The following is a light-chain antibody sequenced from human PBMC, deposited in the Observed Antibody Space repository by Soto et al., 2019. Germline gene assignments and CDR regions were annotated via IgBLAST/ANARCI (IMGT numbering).Light chain of an antibody. Sequence: IVLTQPPATLSLSRRETATLSCRPSKSVSSYIGWYQQKPGQAPRLLIYDDSTRATGIPARFSGSGSGTDFTLTIISLEPEDFSVYYCQQRYNWPITFGQGTRLEI. V-gene: IGKV3-11*01. J-gene: IGKJ5*01. CDR2: DDS. CDR1: KSVSSY. CDR3: QQRYNWPIT.